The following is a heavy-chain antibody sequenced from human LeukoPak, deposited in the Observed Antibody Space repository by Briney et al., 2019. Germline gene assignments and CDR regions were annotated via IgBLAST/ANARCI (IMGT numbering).Heavy chain of an antibody. Sequence: SSVKVSCKASGGTFSSYAISWVRQAPGQGLEWMGGIIPIFGTANYAQKFQGRVTITADESTSTAYMELSSLRSEDTAVYYCARASPSYSSSWYSPGDYWGQGTLVTVSS. J-gene: IGHJ4*02. CDR3: ARASPSYSSSWYSPGDY. V-gene: IGHV1-69*01. CDR1: GGTFSSYA. D-gene: IGHD6-13*01. CDR2: IIPIFGTA.